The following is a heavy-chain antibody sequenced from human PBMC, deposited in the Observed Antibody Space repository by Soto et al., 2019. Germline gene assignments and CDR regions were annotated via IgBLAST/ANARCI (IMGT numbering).Heavy chain of an antibody. CDR3: ARDRTVAGHYYYGMDV. Sequence: GSLRLSCAASGFTVSSNYMSWVRQAPGKGLEWVSVIYSGGSTYYADSVKGRFTISRDNSKNTLYLQMNSLRAEDTAVYYCARDRTVAGHYYYGMDVWGQGTTVTVSS. J-gene: IGHJ6*02. V-gene: IGHV3-53*01. CDR1: GFTVSSNY. D-gene: IGHD6-19*01. CDR2: IYSGGST.